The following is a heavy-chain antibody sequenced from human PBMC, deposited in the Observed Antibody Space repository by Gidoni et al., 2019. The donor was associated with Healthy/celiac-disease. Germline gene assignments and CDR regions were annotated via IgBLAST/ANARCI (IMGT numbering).Heavy chain of an antibody. D-gene: IGHD1-20*01. V-gene: IGHV3-15*01. CDR3: TIQSNWNDVSF. Sequence: EVQLVESGGGLVKPGGSLRLSCAASGFTFSNAWMSWVRQAPGKGLEWVGRIKSKTDGGTTDYAAPVKGRITISSDDSKNTLYLQMNSLKTEDTAVYYCTIQSNWNDVSFWGQGTLVTVSS. CDR2: IKSKTDGGTT. CDR1: GFTFSNAW. J-gene: IGHJ4*02.